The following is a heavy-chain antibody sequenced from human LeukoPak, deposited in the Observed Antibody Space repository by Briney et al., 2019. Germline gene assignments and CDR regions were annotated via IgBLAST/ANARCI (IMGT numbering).Heavy chain of an antibody. CDR1: GYTFTGYY. D-gene: IGHD6-13*01. V-gene: IGHV1-2*02. Sequence: ASVTVSCKASGYTFTGYYMHWVRQAPGQGLEWMGWINPNSGGTNYAQKFQGRGTMTRDTSISTAYMELSRLRSDDTAVYYCARVKSMYSSSWASIGYWGQGTLVTVSS. J-gene: IGHJ4*02. CDR2: INPNSGGT. CDR3: ARVKSMYSSSWASIGY.